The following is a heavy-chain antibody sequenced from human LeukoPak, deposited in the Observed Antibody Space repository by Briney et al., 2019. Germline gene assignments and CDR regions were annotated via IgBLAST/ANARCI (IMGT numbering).Heavy chain of an antibody. D-gene: IGHD2-2*01. CDR1: GFTFSTYA. Sequence: GGSLRLSCAASGFTFSTYAMGWVRQTPGAGLEWISIISGSGDSTNYADSVKGRFTISRDNSKDTLFLQMNSLRAEDTAVYYCAKIEDLVLVPPAMPFHYWGQGTLVTVSS. CDR3: AKIEDLVLVPPAMPFHY. CDR2: ISGSGDST. V-gene: IGHV3-23*01. J-gene: IGHJ4*02.